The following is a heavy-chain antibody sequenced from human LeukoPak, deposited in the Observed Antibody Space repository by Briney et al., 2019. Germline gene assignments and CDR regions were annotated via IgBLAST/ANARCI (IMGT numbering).Heavy chain of an antibody. CDR1: GGSISSYY. V-gene: IGHV4-4*07. CDR2: IYTSGTT. Sequence: KPSETLSLTCTVSGGSISSYYLSWIRQPAGKGLEWIGRIYTSGTTNYNPSLKSRVTMSVDTSKNQFSLNLSSVTGADTAVYYCARGSGSYYYYYMDVWGKGTTVTVSS. CDR3: ARGSGSYYYYYMDV. J-gene: IGHJ6*03.